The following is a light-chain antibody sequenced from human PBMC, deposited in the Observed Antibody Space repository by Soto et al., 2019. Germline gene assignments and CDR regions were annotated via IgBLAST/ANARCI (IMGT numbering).Light chain of an antibody. V-gene: IGLV2-8*01. CDR3: SSYGGSNNFVV. J-gene: IGLJ2*01. Sequence: QSALTQPPSASGSPGQSVTISCTGTSSDIGGNNFVSWYQHHPGKAPKLMLYDVIKRPSGVPARFSGSKSGNTASLTVSGLQAEDAADYYCSSYGGSNNFVVFGGGTKLTVL. CDR1: SSDIGGNNF. CDR2: DVI.